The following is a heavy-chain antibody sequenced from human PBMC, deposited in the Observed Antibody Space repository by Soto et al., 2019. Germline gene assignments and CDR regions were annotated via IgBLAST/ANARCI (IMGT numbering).Heavy chain of an antibody. D-gene: IGHD1-1*01. Sequence: GASVKVSFKASGYTFTRYDINLVRQATGQRLEWMGWMNASSGNTGYSQKFQGRVTITRDTSASTAYMELSSLRSEDTAVYYCARDGSGGYYYYGMDVWGQGTTVTVSS. V-gene: IGHV1-8*03. CDR3: ARDGSGGYYYYGMDV. J-gene: IGHJ6*02. CDR1: GYTFTRYD. CDR2: MNASSGNT.